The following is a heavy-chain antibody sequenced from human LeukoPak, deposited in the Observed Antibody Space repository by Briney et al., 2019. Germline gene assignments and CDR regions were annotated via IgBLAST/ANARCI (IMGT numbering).Heavy chain of an antibody. Sequence: SETLSLTCTVSGGSISSGSYYWSWIRQPAGKGLEWIGRIYTSGSTNYNPSLKSRVTISVDTSKNQFSLKLSSVTAADTAVYYCARDSGSGSYYPPTWYYGMDVWGQGTTVTVSS. D-gene: IGHD1-26*01. J-gene: IGHJ6*02. CDR3: ARDSGSGSYYPPTWYYGMDV. V-gene: IGHV4-61*02. CDR1: GGSISSGSYY. CDR2: IYTSGST.